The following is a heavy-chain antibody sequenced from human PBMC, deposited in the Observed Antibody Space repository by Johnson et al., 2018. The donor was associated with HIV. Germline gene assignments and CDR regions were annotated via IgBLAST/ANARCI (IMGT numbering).Heavy chain of an antibody. CDR2: IYSGGST. CDR1: GFIVSNNY. V-gene: IGHV3-53*01. D-gene: IGHD3-10*01. CDR3: ARADGSGSYFGFEI. J-gene: IGHJ3*02. Sequence: VQLVESGGGLIQPGGSLRLSCAASGFIVSNNYMSWVRQTPGKGLEWVSVIYSGGSTYYADSVQGRFTISRDSSKNTVYIQIDSLRAEDTAIYYCARADGSGSYFGFEIWGQGTMVTVSS.